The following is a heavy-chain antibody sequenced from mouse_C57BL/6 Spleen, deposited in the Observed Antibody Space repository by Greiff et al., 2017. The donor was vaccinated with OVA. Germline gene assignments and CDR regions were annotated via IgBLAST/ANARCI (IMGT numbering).Heavy chain of an antibody. Sequence: VKLMESGPELVKPGASVKISCKASGYAFSSSWMNWVKQRPGKGLEWIGRIYPGDGDTNYDGKFKGKATLTADRSSSTAYMQLSSLTSEDSAVYFCAREGDSSGYYAMDYWGQGTSVTVSS. D-gene: IGHD3-2*02. J-gene: IGHJ4*01. CDR1: GYAFSSSW. CDR3: AREGDSSGYYAMDY. CDR2: IYPGDGDT. V-gene: IGHV1-82*01.